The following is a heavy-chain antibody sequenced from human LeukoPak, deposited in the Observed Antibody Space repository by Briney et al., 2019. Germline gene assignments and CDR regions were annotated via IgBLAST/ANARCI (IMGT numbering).Heavy chain of an antibody. D-gene: IGHD3-16*01. CDR2: INSDGSST. J-gene: IGHJ4*02. Sequence: PGGSLRLSCAASGFTFSSYWMHWVRQAPGKGLVWVSRINSDGSSTSYADSVKGRFTISRDNAKNTLYLQMNSLRAEDTAVYYCAREVLGRLFDFWGQGTLVTVSS. V-gene: IGHV3-74*01. CDR1: GFTFSSYW. CDR3: AREVLGRLFDF.